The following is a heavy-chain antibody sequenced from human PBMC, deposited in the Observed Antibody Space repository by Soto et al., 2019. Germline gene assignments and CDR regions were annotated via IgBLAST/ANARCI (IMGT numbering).Heavy chain of an antibody. J-gene: IGHJ4*02. Sequence: QVQLVQSGAEVKKPGASVKVSCKASGYTFTSYYMHWVRQAPGQGLEWMGIINPSGGSTSYAQKFQGRVTMPRDTSTSTGDMELSRLRSEDTAVDYCARDSSQWLGHDYWGQGTLVTVST. D-gene: IGHD6-19*01. CDR1: GYTFTSYY. CDR3: ARDSSQWLGHDY. CDR2: INPSGGST. V-gene: IGHV1-46*01.